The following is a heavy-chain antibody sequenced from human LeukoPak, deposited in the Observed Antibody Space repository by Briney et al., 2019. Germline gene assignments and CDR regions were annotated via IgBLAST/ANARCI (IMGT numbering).Heavy chain of an antibody. CDR3: AKEYNGYNGVFDY. J-gene: IGHJ4*02. CDR2: ITDGGSYI. D-gene: IGHD5-24*01. Sequence: GGSLRLSCAASGFIFSTYSMDWVRQAPGKGLEWVSSITDGGSYIYYADSVKGRFTISRDNAKNSLYLQMSSLRAEDMAVYYCAKEYNGYNGVFDYWGQGTLVTVSS. CDR1: GFIFSTYS. V-gene: IGHV3-21*01.